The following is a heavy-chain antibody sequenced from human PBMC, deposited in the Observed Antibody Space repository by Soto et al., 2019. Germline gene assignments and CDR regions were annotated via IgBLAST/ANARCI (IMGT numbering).Heavy chain of an antibody. D-gene: IGHD7-27*01. CDR3: AKDRGELGLKDAFDI. CDR2: ISGSGGST. CDR1: GFTFSSYA. Sequence: GGSLRLSCEASGFTFSSYAMSWVRQAPGKGLEWVSAISGSGGSTYYADSVKGRFTISRDNSKNTLYLQMNSLRAEDTAVYYCAKDRGELGLKDAFDIWGQGTMVTVSS. V-gene: IGHV3-23*01. J-gene: IGHJ3*02.